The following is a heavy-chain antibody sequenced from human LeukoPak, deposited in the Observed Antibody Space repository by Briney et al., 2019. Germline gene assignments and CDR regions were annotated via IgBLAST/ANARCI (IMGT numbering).Heavy chain of an antibody. CDR3: TRDLNSGGSC. J-gene: IGHJ4*02. D-gene: IGHD2-15*01. CDR1: GFTVSSNY. Sequence: GGSLRLSCAASGFTVSSNYMNWVRQAPGQGLEWVSVIHSGGNTYYADSVKGRFTISRDNSKNTLYLQMNSLRAEDTAVYYCTRDLNSGGSCWGQGTLVTVS. CDR2: IHSGGNT. V-gene: IGHV3-53*01.